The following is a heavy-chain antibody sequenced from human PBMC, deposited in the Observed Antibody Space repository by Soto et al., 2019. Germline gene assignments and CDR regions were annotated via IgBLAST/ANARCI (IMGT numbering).Heavy chain of an antibody. V-gene: IGHV3-33*01. J-gene: IGHJ4*02. CDR3: ARGNGHNSGQFDC. CDR2: IWYDGGNK. Sequence: QVQLVESGGGVVQPGRSLRLSCAASGFPFNSYGMHWVRQAPGKGLEWVAVIWYDGGNKFYADSVKGRFTISRDNSKNTLYLQMDSMRAEDTAVYYCARGNGHNSGQFDCWGPGTLVTVSS. CDR1: GFPFNSYG. D-gene: IGHD1-1*01.